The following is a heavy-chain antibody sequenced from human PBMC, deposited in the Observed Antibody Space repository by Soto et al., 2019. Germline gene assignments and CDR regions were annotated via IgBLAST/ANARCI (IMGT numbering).Heavy chain of an antibody. CDR1: GFTVSNNF. D-gene: IGHD3-10*01. CDR3: TRGMVRGVSAFDI. Sequence: VQLVETGGALIQPGGSLRLSCAASGFTVSNNFMNWVSQAPGKALEWVSVIYTDGSPYYTDSVRGRFTISRDDSQNTVFLQMNNLRVEDTAVYYCTRGMVRGVSAFDICGQGTTVTVSS. CDR2: IYTDGSP. J-gene: IGHJ3*02. V-gene: IGHV3-53*02.